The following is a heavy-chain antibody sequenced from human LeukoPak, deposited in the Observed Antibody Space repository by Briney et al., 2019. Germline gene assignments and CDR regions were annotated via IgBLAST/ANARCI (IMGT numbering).Heavy chain of an antibody. Sequence: PSETLSLTCSVSGGSVRNNNYFWGWIRQPPGKALQWIGSIHYNGSTYSNPSLKSRVTVSIDISKNHFSLRLTSMTAADTAVYYCARGPTTVTRAFDYWGQGTLVTVSS. D-gene: IGHD4-17*01. CDR1: GGSVRNNNYF. CDR2: IHYNGST. CDR3: ARGPTTVTRAFDY. V-gene: IGHV4-39*07. J-gene: IGHJ4*02.